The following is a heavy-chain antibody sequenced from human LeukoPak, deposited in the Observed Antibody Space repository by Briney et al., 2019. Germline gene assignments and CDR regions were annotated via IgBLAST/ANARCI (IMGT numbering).Heavy chain of an antibody. J-gene: IGHJ4*02. D-gene: IGHD1-1*01. CDR1: GFTFSSYS. V-gene: IGHV3-21*01. CDR2: ISSSSSYI. CDR3: ARGSGWNDGDY. Sequence: GGSLRLSCAASGFTFSSYSMNWVRQVPGKGLEWVSSISSSSSYIYYADSVKGRFTISRDNAKNSLYLQMNSLRAEDTAVYYCARGSGWNDGDYWGQGTLVTVSS.